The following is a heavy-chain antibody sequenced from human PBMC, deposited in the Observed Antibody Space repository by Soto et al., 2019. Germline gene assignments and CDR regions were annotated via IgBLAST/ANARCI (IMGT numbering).Heavy chain of an antibody. J-gene: IGHJ1*01. D-gene: IGHD3-10*01. V-gene: IGHV4-30-2*01. CDR3: ARGAPVFIQP. CDR2: IYHSGST. CDR1: GGSISSGGYS. Sequence: QLQLQESGSGLVKPSQTLSLTCAVSGGSISSGGYSWSWIRQPPGKGLEWIGYIYHSGSTYYNPSLRSXAXTXLDRSKNQFSLKLSSVTAADTAVYYCARGAPVFIQPWGQGTLVTVSS.